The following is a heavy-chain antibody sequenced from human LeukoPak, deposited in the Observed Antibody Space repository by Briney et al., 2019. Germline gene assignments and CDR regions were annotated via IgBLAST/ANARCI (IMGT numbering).Heavy chain of an antibody. Sequence: GGSLRLSCVASGFTFSTYALSWVRQAPGKGLEWVSAISSSGGSPYYADSVKGRFTITRDNSKNTLYLQMNSLRAEDTAVYYCARCKGIPFSGSYDYWGQGTLVTVSS. V-gene: IGHV3-23*01. CDR3: ARCKGIPFSGSYDY. D-gene: IGHD1-26*01. CDR1: GFTFSTYA. CDR2: ISSSGGSP. J-gene: IGHJ4*02.